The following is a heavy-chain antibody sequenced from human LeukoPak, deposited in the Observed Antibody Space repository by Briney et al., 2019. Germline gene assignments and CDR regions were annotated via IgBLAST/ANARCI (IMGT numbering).Heavy chain of an antibody. CDR2: LIPIYGSA. J-gene: IGHJ3*02. D-gene: IGHD3-22*01. CDR1: GGSFTFTSHA. Sequence: SVKVSFKASGGSFTFTSHAISWVRQAPGQGLEWMGGLIPIYGSANYAQKFQGRVTITSDESTRTVYMELSSLRPEDSAVYYCAGFFYDNSGDAFDIWGQGTKVTVSS. CDR3: AGFFYDNSGDAFDI. V-gene: IGHV1-69*13.